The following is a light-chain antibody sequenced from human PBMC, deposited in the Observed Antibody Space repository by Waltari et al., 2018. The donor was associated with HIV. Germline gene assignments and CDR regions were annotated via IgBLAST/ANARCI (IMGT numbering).Light chain of an antibody. CDR2: HNN. V-gene: IGLV1-51*01. J-gene: IGLJ3*02. CDR1: SSNIGNNF. Sequence: QSVFTHPPSVSAAPGHKVTISCSGRSSNIGNNFVSWYQQLPGTAPKLLIYHNNKRPSGIPDRFSGSKSGTSATLGITGLQTGDEADYYCGTWDSSLSVWVFGGGTNLTVL. CDR3: GTWDSSLSVWV.